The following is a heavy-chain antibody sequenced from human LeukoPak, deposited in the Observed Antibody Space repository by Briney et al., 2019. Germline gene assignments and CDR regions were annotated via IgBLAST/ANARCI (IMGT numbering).Heavy chain of an antibody. J-gene: IGHJ4*02. CDR1: GFTFSSYS. D-gene: IGHD4-17*01. Sequence: PGGSLRLSCAASGFTFSSYSMNWVRQAPGKGLEWVSSISSSSSYIYYADSVKGRFTISRDSAKNSLYLQMNSLRAEDTAVYYCAVGYGDYARNYFDYWGQGTLVTVSS. V-gene: IGHV3-21*01. CDR3: AVGYGDYARNYFDY. CDR2: ISSSSSYI.